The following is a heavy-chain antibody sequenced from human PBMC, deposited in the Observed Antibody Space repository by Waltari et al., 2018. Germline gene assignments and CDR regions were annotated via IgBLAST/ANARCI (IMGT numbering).Heavy chain of an antibody. V-gene: IGHV2-70*15. CDR1: GFSLSTSGMC. CDR2: IDWDDDK. J-gene: IGHJ4*02. Sequence: QVTFRDSGPPLFNPTHTLTLTCTFPGFSLSTSGMCVGWILHPPGKALEWLARIDWDDDKYYSTSLKTRLTISKDTAKNQVGLTMNNMDPVDTATYYCARTTALSIAVAGSIDYWGQGTLVNVSS. CDR3: ARTTALSIAVAGSIDY. D-gene: IGHD6-19*01.